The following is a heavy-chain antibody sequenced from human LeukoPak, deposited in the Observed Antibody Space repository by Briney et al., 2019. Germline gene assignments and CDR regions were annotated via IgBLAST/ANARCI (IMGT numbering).Heavy chain of an antibody. Sequence: GGSLRLSCAASGFTFSSYAMSWVRQAPGKGLEWVSAISGSGGSTYYADSVKGRFTTSRDNSKNTLYLQMNSQRAEDTAVYYCAKDVVATTDYWGQGTLVTVSS. CDR2: ISGSGGST. CDR3: AKDVVATTDY. V-gene: IGHV3-23*01. J-gene: IGHJ4*02. D-gene: IGHD5-12*01. CDR1: GFTFSSYA.